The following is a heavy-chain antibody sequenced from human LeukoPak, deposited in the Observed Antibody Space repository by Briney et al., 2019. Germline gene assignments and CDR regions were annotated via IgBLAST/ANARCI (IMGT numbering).Heavy chain of an antibody. CDR1: GYTFTSYG. Sequence: ASVKVSCKASGYTFTSYGISWVRQAPGQGLEWMGWISAYNGNTNYAQKLQGRVTMTTDTSTSTAYMELRSLRSDDTAVYYCARGPRGSHYYDILTGYDGPTLPDYWGQGTLVTVSS. J-gene: IGHJ4*02. D-gene: IGHD3-9*01. V-gene: IGHV1-18*01. CDR2: ISAYNGNT. CDR3: ARGPRGSHYYDILTGYDGPTLPDY.